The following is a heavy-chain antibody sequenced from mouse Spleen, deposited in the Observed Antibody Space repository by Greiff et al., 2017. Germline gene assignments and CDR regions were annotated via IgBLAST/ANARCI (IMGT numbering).Heavy chain of an antibody. J-gene: IGHJ3*01. D-gene: IGHD2-1*01. Sequence: QVQLQQSGAELVKPGASVKLSCKASGYTFTSYYMYWVKQRPGQGLEWIGEINPSNGGTNFNEKFKSKATLTVDKSSSTAYMQLSSLTSEDSAVYYCTRSGNWFAYWGQGTLVTVSA. CDR2: INPSNGGT. CDR3: TRSGNWFAY. V-gene: IGHV1S81*02. CDR1: GYTFTSYY.